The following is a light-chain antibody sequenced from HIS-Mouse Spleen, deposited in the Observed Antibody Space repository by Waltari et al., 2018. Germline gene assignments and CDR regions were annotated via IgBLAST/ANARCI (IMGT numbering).Light chain of an antibody. CDR1: NIGSKS. CDR2: DDS. J-gene: IGLJ2*01. Sequence: SYVLTQPPSVSVAPGKTARITCGGNNIGSKSVHWYQKKPGQAPALVVYDDSDRPSGIPERFSGSNSGNTATLTISRVEAGDEADYYCQVWDSSSDHVVFGGGTKLTVL. V-gene: IGLV3-21*03. CDR3: QVWDSSSDHVV.